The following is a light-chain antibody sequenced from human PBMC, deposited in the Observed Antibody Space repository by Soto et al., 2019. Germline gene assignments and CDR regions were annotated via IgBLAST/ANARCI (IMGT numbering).Light chain of an antibody. Sequence: QSVLTQPASVSGSPGQSITISCTGTSSDVGGFNFNYVSWYQQHPGKAPKLMIYAVSNRPSGVSNRFSGSKSGNTASLTISWLPAGGGGCYFLHSYTTPHPPWGFRRGNQVTVL. CDR1: SSDVGGFNFNY. V-gene: IGLV2-14*03. J-gene: IGLJ3*02. CDR2: AVS. CDR3: HSYTTPHPPWG.